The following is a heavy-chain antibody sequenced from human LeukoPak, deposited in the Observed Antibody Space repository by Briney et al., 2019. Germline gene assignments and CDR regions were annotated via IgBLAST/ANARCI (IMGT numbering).Heavy chain of an antibody. CDR3: ARAHTSSCHGGPCPFFLDS. Sequence: VAPSETLSLTCIVSGGSISSRSYYWDWIRQPPGKGLEWIGNLFDSGNTHYNPSLKSRVTMSLDTSKNQVSLRLSSVTAADTAVYYCARAHTSSCHGGPCPFFLDSWGQGTLVTVSS. CDR2: LFDSGNT. CDR1: GGSISSRSYY. D-gene: IGHD2-15*01. J-gene: IGHJ4*02. V-gene: IGHV4-39*07.